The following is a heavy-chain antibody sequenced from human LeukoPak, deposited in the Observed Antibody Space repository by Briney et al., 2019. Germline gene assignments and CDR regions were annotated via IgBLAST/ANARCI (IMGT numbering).Heavy chain of an antibody. J-gene: IGHJ5*02. CDR2: IYHSGST. CDR3: ARAIQRITMTVVVNWFDP. V-gene: IGHV4-39*07. D-gene: IGHD3-22*01. CDR1: GGSISSGSYY. Sequence: PSQTLSLTCTVSGGSISSGSYYWGWIRQPPGKGLEWIGSIYHSGSTYYNPSLKSRVTISVDTSKNQFSLKLSSVTAADTAVYYCARAIQRITMTVVVNWFDPWGQGTLVTVSS.